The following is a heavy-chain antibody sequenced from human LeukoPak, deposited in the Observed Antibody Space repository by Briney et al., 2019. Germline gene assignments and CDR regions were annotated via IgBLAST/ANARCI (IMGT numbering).Heavy chain of an antibody. J-gene: IGHJ3*02. CDR2: IYHSGNT. CDR1: GGSISSYY. D-gene: IGHD1/OR15-1a*01. CDR3: ARQPSGTAAFDI. Sequence: PSETLSLTCAVSGGSISSYYWSWIRQSPGKGLEWIAYIYHSGNTNYNPSFKSRVTISVDTSKNQFSLKLTSVAAADTAIYCCARQPSGTAAFDIWGQGTMVTVSS. V-gene: IGHV4-59*08.